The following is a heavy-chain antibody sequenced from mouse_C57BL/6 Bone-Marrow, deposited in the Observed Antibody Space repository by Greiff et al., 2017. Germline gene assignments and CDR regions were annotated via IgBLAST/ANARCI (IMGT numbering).Heavy chain of an antibody. J-gene: IGHJ3*01. V-gene: IGHV1-39*01. CDR3: AREGYYGSSPAWFAY. D-gene: IGHD1-1*01. Sequence: SGPELVKPGASVKISCKASGYSFTDYNMNWVKQSNGKSLEWIGVINPNYGTTSYNQKFKGKATLTVDQSSSTASMQLNSLTSEDSAVYYCAREGYYGSSPAWFAYWGQGTLVTVSA. CDR2: INPNYGTT. CDR1: GYSFTDYN.